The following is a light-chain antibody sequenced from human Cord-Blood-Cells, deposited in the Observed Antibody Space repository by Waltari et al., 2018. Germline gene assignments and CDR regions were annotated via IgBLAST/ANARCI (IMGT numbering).Light chain of an antibody. V-gene: IGLV2-14*01. Sequence: QSALPQPASVSGSPGQSITISCTGTSSDVGGYNYVSWYQQHPGKAPKLMIYEVSNLPSGVSNRFSGSKSGNTASLTISGLQAEDEADYYCSSYTSSSTLVFGGGTKLTVL. CDR3: SSYTSSSTLV. CDR1: SSDVGGYNY. CDR2: EVS. J-gene: IGLJ3*02.